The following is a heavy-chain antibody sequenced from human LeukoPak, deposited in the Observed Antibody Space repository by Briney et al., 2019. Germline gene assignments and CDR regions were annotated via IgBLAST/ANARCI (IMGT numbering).Heavy chain of an antibody. D-gene: IGHD3-10*01. J-gene: IGHJ6*03. CDR1: GGSISSYY. V-gene: IGHV4-59*01. CDR2: IYYSGYT. CDR3: ARATMVRGTYYMDV. Sequence: SETLSLTCTVSGGSISSYYWSWIRQPPGKGLEWIGCIYYSGYTNYKSSLKSRVTISVDTSKNQFSLKLSSVTAADTAVYYCARATMVRGTYYMDVWGKGTTVTVSS.